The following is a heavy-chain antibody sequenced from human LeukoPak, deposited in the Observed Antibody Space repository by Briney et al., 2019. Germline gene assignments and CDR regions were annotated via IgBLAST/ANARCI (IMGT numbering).Heavy chain of an antibody. J-gene: IGHJ4*02. V-gene: IGHV3-48*03. CDR1: GFTFSNYE. CDR3: ARDWGYSYAYPFDY. D-gene: IGHD5-18*01. Sequence: GGSLRLSCAGSGFTFSNYEMNWVRQAPGKGLEWVSFISSSGSTEYYADSVKGRFTISRDNAKNSLYLQMNSLRAEDTAVYYCARDWGYSYAYPFDYWGQGVLVTVSS. CDR2: ISSSGSTE.